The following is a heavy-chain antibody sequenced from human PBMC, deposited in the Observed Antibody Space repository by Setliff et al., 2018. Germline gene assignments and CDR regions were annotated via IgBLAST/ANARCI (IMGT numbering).Heavy chain of an antibody. CDR1: GGTFSNYD. V-gene: IGHV1-69*05. CDR2: VIPIFGTT. CDR3: ARERGDIVTTTSYYYYLDV. J-gene: IGHJ6*03. D-gene: IGHD5-12*01. Sequence: SVKVSCKASGGTFSNYDISWVRQAPGQGLEWMGGVIPIFGTTNYAQRFQGRVTITTDESTSTAYMELSSLRSEDTAVYYCARERGDIVTTTSYYYYLDVWGKGTTVTVSS.